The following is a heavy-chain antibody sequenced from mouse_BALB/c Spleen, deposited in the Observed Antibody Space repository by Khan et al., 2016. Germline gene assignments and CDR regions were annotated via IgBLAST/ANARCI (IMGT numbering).Heavy chain of an antibody. J-gene: IGHJ3*01. V-gene: IGHV4-1*02. CDR3: ARAGYYGYLVN. CDR1: GFDFSRYW. CDR2: INPDSGTI. D-gene: IGHD1-1*01. Sequence: EVKLLESGGGLVPPGGSLKVSCAASGFDFSRYWMSWVRQAPGKGLEWIGEINPDSGTINYTPSLKVKFIISRDNAKNTLYLQMSKVRSEDTALYYCARAGYYGYLVNWGQGTLVTVSA.